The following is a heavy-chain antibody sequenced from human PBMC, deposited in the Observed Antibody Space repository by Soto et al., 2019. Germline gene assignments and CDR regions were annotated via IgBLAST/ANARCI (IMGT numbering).Heavy chain of an antibody. V-gene: IGHV3-43*01. CDR3: AKDNAVAGTRGETIYYYGMDV. D-gene: IGHD6-19*01. J-gene: IGHJ6*02. Sequence: GGSLRLSCAASGFTFDDYTMHWVRQAPGKGLEWVSLISWDGGSTYYADSVKGRFTISRDNSKNSLYLQMNSLRTEDTALYYCAKDNAVAGTRGETIYYYGMDVWGQGTTVTVSS. CDR1: GFTFDDYT. CDR2: ISWDGGST.